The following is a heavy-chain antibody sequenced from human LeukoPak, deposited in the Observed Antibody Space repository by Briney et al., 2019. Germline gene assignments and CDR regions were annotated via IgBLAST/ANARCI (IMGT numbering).Heavy chain of an antibody. CDR1: GFTFSSYA. CDR2: ISGSGGST. CDR3: AKDTSGRLVVITTSDY. D-gene: IGHD3-22*01. V-gene: IGHV3-23*01. Sequence: GGSLRLSCAASGFTFSSYAMSWVRQAPGKGLEWVSAISGSGGSTYYADSVKGRFTISRDNSKNTLYLQMNSLRAEDTAVYYCAKDTSGRLVVITTSDYWGQGTLVTVSS. J-gene: IGHJ4*02.